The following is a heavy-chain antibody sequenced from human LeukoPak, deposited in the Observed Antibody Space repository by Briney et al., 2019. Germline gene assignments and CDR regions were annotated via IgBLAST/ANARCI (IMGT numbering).Heavy chain of an antibody. J-gene: IGHJ5*02. CDR3: ARGVAATPCNWFDH. CDR2: INPNSGDT. D-gene: IGHD2-15*01. CDR1: VYTFTGYY. Sequence: ASVTVSFKASVYTFTGYYMHWVRQAPGQGREGMGWINPNSGDTNYAQKFQGRVTMTRDTSISTAYMELSRLTSDDTTVYYCARGVAATPCNWFDHWGQGTLVTVSS. V-gene: IGHV1-2*02.